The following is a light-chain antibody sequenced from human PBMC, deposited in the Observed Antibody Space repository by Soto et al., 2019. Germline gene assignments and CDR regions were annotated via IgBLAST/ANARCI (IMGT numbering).Light chain of an antibody. CDR1: QSVRSRY. V-gene: IGKV3-20*01. J-gene: IGKJ4*01. Sequence: DIVLTQSPGTLSLSPGERATLSCRASQSVRSRYLAWYQQKAGQAPRLLIYDASRRATGIPDRFSGSGSGTDFTLTISGVEPEDFAVYYCQQYGSSVTFGGGTKVEIK. CDR3: QQYGSSVT. CDR2: DAS.